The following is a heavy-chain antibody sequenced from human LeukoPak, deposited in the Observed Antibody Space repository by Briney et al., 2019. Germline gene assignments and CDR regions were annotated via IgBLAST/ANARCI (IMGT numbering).Heavy chain of an antibody. CDR2: IYYSGST. CDR1: GGSISSSSYY. D-gene: IGHD5-18*01. J-gene: IGHJ3*02. V-gene: IGHV4-39*01. CDR3: AGPDTAMVTPYDAFDI. Sequence: PSETLSLTCTVSGGSISSSSYYWGWIRQPPGKGLEWIGSIYYSGSTYYNPSLKSRVTISVDTSKNQFSLKLSSVTAADTAVYYCAGPDTAMVTPYDAFDIWGQGTMVTVSS.